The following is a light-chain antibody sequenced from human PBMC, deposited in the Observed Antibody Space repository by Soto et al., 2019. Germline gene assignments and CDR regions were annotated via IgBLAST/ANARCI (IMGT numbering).Light chain of an antibody. CDR3: SSYTSSSTWV. CDR1: SSDVGGYNY. CDR2: EVS. Sequence: QSVLTQPASVSGSPGQSITISCTGTSSDVGGYNYVSWYQHLPGNAPKLMIYEVSHWPSGVSNRFSGSKSGNTASLTISELQAEDEADYYCSSYTSSSTWVFGGGTQLTVL. V-gene: IGLV2-14*01. J-gene: IGLJ3*02.